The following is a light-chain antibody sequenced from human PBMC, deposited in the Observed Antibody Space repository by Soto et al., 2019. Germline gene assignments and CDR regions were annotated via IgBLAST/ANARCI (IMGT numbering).Light chain of an antibody. V-gene: IGKV3-15*01. Sequence: EIVMTQSPATLSVSPGGRATLSCRASQSASDNLAWYQQKRGQAPRVLIYGASARATDIPARFSGSGSGTEITLTISSLQSEDFAVYFCQQYYKLPYTFGQGARLEIK. CDR3: QQYYKLPYT. CDR2: GAS. J-gene: IGKJ2*01. CDR1: QSASDN.